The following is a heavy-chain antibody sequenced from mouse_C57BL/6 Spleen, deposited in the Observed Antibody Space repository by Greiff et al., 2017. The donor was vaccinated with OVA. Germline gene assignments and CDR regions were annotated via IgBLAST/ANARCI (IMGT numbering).Heavy chain of an antibody. V-gene: IGHV1-50*01. J-gene: IGHJ4*01. CDR3: ARWGGMDY. Sequence: QVQLQQPGAELVKPGASVKLSCKASGYTFTSYWMQWVKQRPGQGLEWIGEIDPSDSYTNYNQKFKGKATLTVDTSSSTAYMQLSSLTSEDSAVYYCARWGGMDYRGQGTSVTVSS. CDR1: GYTFTSYW. CDR2: IDPSDSYT.